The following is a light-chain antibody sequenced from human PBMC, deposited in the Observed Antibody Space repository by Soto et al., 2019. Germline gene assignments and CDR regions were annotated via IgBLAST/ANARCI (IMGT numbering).Light chain of an antibody. J-gene: IGLJ2*01. V-gene: IGLV1-51*01. CDR3: GTWDSSLSAAV. CDR1: SSNIGSNY. Sequence: QSVLTQPPSVSAAPGQKVTISCSGSSSNIGSNYVSWYQQLPGTAPKLLIYDNNKRPSGIPDRFSGSKSGTSATLGITGLQTGDEADYYCGTWDSSLSAAVFGGGTKGTVL. CDR2: DNN.